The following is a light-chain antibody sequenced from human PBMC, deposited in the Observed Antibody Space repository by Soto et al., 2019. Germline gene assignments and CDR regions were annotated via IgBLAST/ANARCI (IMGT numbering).Light chain of an antibody. CDR3: QQGSGPPIT. CDR1: QSISRY. J-gene: IGKJ5*01. CDR2: VAS. Sequence: DIQMTQSPSSLSASVGDRVTITCRASQSISRYLNWYQQKPGKAPNLLIYVASILQSEVPSRFSGSGSGTDFTLTIPILQPEVFAIYYCQQGSGPPITCGKGTRGDI. V-gene: IGKV1-39*01.